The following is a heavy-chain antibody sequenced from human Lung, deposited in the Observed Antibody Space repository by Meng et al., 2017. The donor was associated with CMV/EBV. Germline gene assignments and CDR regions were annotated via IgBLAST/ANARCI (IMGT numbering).Heavy chain of an antibody. CDR1: GGSISSGCYC. CDR3: ASSLATITFAFDY. J-gene: IGHJ4*02. D-gene: IGHD5-24*01. V-gene: IGHV4-61*02. CDR2: IYSSGST. Sequence: QVTLQAPGPGLVNPSQTLSITCSVSGGSISSGCYCWSCIRPPAGKGLEWIARIYSSGSTHYNPSLKSRVTISVDTSKNQFSLKLSSVPAADTAVYYCASSLATITFAFDYWGQGTLVTVSS.